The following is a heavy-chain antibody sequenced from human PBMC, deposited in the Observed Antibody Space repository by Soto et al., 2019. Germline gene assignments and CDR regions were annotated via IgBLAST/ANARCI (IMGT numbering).Heavy chain of an antibody. Sequence: GSLRLSCSASVFTFSSYAMSWVRQAPRKGLEWVSVISASGSGSYYADFVKGRFTVSRDNSKNTLYLQMNSLRAEDTATYYCAKVYYYDSTGYYRHFDYWGQGTLVTVSS. D-gene: IGHD3-22*01. CDR2: ISASGSGS. CDR1: VFTFSSYA. J-gene: IGHJ4*02. CDR3: AKVYYYDSTGYYRHFDY. V-gene: IGHV3-23*01.